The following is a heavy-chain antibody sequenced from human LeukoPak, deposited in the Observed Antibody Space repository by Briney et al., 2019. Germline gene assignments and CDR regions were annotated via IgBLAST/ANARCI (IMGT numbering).Heavy chain of an antibody. V-gene: IGHV3-74*01. D-gene: IGHD6-6*01. Sequence: GGSLRLSCVASGFTFSNCWMHWVRQPPGKGLVWVSRIYVDGRTTNYADSVKGRFTISRDNAKNSLYLQMNSLRAEDTAVYYCARAVSSSSGVAYWGQGTLVAVSS. CDR1: GFTFSNCW. J-gene: IGHJ4*02. CDR3: ARAVSSSSGVAY. CDR2: IYVDGRTT.